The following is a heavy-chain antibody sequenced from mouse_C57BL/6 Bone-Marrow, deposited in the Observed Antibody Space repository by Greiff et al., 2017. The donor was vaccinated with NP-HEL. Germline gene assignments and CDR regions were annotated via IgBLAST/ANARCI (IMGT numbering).Heavy chain of an antibody. D-gene: IGHD1-1*01. V-gene: IGHV1-81*01. CDR1: GYTFTSYG. CDR3: ARDYGSSYAMDY. J-gene: IGHJ4*01. CDR2: IYPRSGNT. Sequence: QVQLKESGAELARPGASVKLSCKASGYTFTSYGISWVKQRTGQGLEWIGEIYPRSGNTYYNEKFKGKATLTADKSSSTAYMELRSLTSEDSAVYVCARDYGSSYAMDYWGQGTSVTVSS.